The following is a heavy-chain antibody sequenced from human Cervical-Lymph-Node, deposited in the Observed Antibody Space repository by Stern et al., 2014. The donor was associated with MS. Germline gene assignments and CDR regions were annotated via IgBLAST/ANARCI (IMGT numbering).Heavy chain of an antibody. CDR3: ARDASSAAWDKHGVDV. Sequence: VQLVQSGAEVKQPGSSVKVSCKASGATFATYAISWVRQAPGQGLEWMAGVFRFFGPRTDAQKFKGRVTLTADESTTTDYLELSSLKPEDTAVYYCARDASSAAWDKHGVDVWGQGTTVTVSS. CDR2: VFRFFGPR. D-gene: IGHD1-26*01. V-gene: IGHV1-69*01. CDR1: GATFATYA. J-gene: IGHJ6*02.